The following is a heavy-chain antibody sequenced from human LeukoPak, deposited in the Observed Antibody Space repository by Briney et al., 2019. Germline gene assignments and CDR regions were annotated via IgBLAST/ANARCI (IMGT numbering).Heavy chain of an antibody. Sequence: ASVKVSCKASGYTFTSYGISWVRQAPGQGLEWMGWINAYNGNTNYAQKLQGRVTMTTDTSTSTAYMELRSLRSDDTAVYYCARGYHDSSGNPHWYFDLWGRGTLVTVSS. CDR2: INAYNGNT. J-gene: IGHJ2*01. CDR3: ARGYHDSSGNPHWYFDL. D-gene: IGHD3-22*01. CDR1: GYTFTSYG. V-gene: IGHV1-18*01.